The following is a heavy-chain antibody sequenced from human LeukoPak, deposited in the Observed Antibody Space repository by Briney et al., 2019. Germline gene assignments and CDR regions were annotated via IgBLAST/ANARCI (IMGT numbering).Heavy chain of an antibody. D-gene: IGHD2-8*01. J-gene: IGHJ3*02. CDR1: GYTFTNYY. V-gene: IGHV1-46*01. CDR3: AGGTTNTKGAFDM. Sequence: ASVKVSCKASGYTFTNYYIHWVRQAPGQGLEWMGIINPSGSSTSYAQKFQGRVTMTRDTSTNTVYMELSGLRSEDTAVYYCAGGTTNTKGAFDMWGQGTMVTVSS. CDR2: INPSGSST.